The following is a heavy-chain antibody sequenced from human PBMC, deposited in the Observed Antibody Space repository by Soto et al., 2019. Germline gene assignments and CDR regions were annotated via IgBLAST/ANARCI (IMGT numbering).Heavy chain of an antibody. J-gene: IGHJ4*02. D-gene: IGHD4-4*01. CDR3: AREAAPVTPFDYYFDY. Sequence: PGGSLRLSCAASGFTFSSYSMNWVRQAPGKGLEWVSSISSSSSYIYYADSVKGRFTISRDNAKNSLYLQMNSLRAEDTAVYYCAREAAPVTPFDYYFDYWGQGTLVTVSS. CDR1: GFTFSSYS. V-gene: IGHV3-21*01. CDR2: ISSSSSYI.